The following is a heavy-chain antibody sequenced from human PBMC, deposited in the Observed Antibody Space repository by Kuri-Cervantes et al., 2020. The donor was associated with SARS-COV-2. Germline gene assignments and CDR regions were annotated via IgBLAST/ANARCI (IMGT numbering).Heavy chain of an antibody. V-gene: IGHV3-30-3*01. CDR3: ARPDCTINGVCFMDV. Sequence: GGSLRLSCEASGFIFSDYAIDWVRQAPGKGLEWVALISYDGTNKFYADSVKGRFTISRDNSRNTLYLQTNSLRAEDTAVFYCARPDCTINGVCFMDVWGQGTTVTVSS. J-gene: IGHJ6*02. CDR1: GFIFSDYA. CDR2: ISYDGTNK. D-gene: IGHD2-8*01.